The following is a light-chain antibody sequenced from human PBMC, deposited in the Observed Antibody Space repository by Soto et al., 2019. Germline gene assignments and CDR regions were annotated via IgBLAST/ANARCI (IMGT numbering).Light chain of an antibody. CDR3: NLYTSSNTWV. V-gene: IGLV2-18*01. J-gene: IGLJ3*02. Sequence: QSALTQPPSVSGSPGQSVTISCSGTSSDVGSSNRVSWYQQPPGTAPKLMIYEVSNRPSGVPDRFSGSKSGNTASLTISGLQAEDEADYYCNLYTSSNTWVFGGGTKLTVL. CDR2: EVS. CDR1: SSDVGSSNR.